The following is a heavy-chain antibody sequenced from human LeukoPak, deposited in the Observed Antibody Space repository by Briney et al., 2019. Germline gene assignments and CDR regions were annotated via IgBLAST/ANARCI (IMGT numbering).Heavy chain of an antibody. Sequence: PGGSLRLSCAASGFTLSNYWMYWVRQAPGKGLVWVSHIDNDERRTTYADSGKGRFTISRDNARNTLYLQMNSLRAEDTVVYYCGGSGIIVKPRRYNYYGMDVWGQGTTVTVSS. CDR3: GGSGIIVKPRRYNYYGMDV. V-gene: IGHV3-74*01. CDR1: GFTLSNYW. J-gene: IGHJ6*01. CDR2: IDNDERRT. D-gene: IGHD3-10*01.